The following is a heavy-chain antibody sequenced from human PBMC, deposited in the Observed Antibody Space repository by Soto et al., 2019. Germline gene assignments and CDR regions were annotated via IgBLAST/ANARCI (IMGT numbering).Heavy chain of an antibody. CDR2: IDPSDSYT. D-gene: IGHD5-18*01. CDR3: ARHTAMVTDGDY. J-gene: IGHJ4*02. V-gene: IGHV5-10-1*01. CDR1: GYSFTSYW. Sequence: PGESLKISCKVSGYSFTSYWISWVRQMPGKGLEWMGRIDPSDSYTNYSPSFQGHVTISADKSISTAYLQWTSLKASDTAMYYCARHTAMVTDGDYWGQGTLVTVSS.